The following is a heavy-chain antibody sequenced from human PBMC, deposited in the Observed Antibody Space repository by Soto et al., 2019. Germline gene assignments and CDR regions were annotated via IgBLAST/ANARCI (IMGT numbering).Heavy chain of an antibody. CDR2: TYHSGST. V-gene: IGHV4-30-4*01. CDR1: GDSINSVDHY. Sequence: QVQLQESGPGLVRPSQTLSLTCTVSGDSINSVDHYWSWIRQPPGKGLEWMGYTYHSGSTHYNPSLNSRLTISIDTSTNRFSLNLTSVTAADRAVYFCARLRWETENNWFDPWGQGALVTVSS. CDR3: ARLRWETENNWFDP. D-gene: IGHD1-26*01. J-gene: IGHJ5*02.